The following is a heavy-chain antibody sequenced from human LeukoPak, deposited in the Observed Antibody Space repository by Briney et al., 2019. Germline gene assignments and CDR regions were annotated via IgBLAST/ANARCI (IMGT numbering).Heavy chain of an antibody. V-gene: IGHV4-59*01. D-gene: IGHD1-14*01. CDR3: ARAPEAIDKEHEIDY. CDR2: IYYSGST. CDR1: GGSIKSYY. J-gene: IGHJ4*02. Sequence: SETLSLTCTVSGGSIKSYYWGWIRQPPGKGLEWIGQIYYSGSTNYNPSLKSRVTISLDTSKNQFSLKLNSVTAADTAVYYCARAPEAIDKEHEIDYWGQGTLVTVSS.